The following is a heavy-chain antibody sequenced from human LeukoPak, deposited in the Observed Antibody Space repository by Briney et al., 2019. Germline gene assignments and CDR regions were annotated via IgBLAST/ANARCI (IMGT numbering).Heavy chain of an antibody. D-gene: IGHD4-23*01. J-gene: IGHJ4*02. V-gene: IGHV3-23*01. CDR2: ISGSVDNT. CDR3: AKGRGKVVTPFDF. Sequence: GGSLRLSCAASGFTFNNFAMNWVRQAPGKGLEWVSAISGSVDNTYYADSVKGRLTISRDSSKNTLYLQMSSLRAEDTAVYFCAKGRGKVVTPFDFWGQGTLVTVSS. CDR1: GFTFNNFA.